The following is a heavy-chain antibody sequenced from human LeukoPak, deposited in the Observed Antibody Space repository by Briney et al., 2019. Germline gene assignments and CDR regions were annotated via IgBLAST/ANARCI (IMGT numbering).Heavy chain of an antibody. CDR3: ARGGVVPPAVVNWFGP. CDR2: ISAYNGNT. J-gene: IGHJ5*02. D-gene: IGHD2-2*01. CDR1: GYTFTGYY. Sequence: GASVKVSCKASGYTFTGYYMHWVRQAPGQGLEWIGWISAYNGNTNYAQKLQGRVTMTTDTSTTTAYMELRSLRSDDTAVYYCARGGVVPPAVVNWFGPWGQGTLVTVSS. V-gene: IGHV1-18*04.